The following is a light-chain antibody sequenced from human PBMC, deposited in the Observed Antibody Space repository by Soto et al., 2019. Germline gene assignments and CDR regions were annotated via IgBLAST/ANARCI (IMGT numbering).Light chain of an antibody. Sequence: ELVMTQSRAPLSVSPGDKVTLSCRASQSVSSNLAWYQQKPGQAPRLLIYGASSRATGIPDRFSGSGSGTDFTLTISRLEPDDFGLYYCHQYGNSPLTFGEGTKVDIK. J-gene: IGKJ4*01. CDR1: QSVSSN. CDR3: HQYGNSPLT. V-gene: IGKV3-20*01. CDR2: GAS.